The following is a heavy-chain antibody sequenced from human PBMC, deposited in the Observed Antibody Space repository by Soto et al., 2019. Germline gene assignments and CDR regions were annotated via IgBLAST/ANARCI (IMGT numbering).Heavy chain of an antibody. V-gene: IGHV3-23*01. D-gene: IGHD3-22*01. Sequence: PGGSLRLSCAASGFTFSSYAISWVRHAPGKGLEWVSAISGSGGSTYYADSVKGRFTISRDNSKNTLYLQMNSLRAEDTAVYYCAANRGYNYYYGMDVCGQGTTVTVSS. CDR2: ISGSGGST. J-gene: IGHJ6*02. CDR1: GFTFSSYA. CDR3: AANRGYNYYYGMDV.